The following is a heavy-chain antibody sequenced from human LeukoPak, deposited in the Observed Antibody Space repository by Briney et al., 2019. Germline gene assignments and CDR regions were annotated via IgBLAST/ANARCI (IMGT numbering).Heavy chain of an antibody. V-gene: IGHV3-21*01. D-gene: IGHD2-2*01. J-gene: IGHJ3*01. CDR2: ISSSSSYI. CDR1: GFTFSSYS. Sequence: PGGSLRLSCAASGFTFSSYSMNWVRQAPGKGLEWVSSISSSSSYIYYADSVKGRFTISRDNAKNSLYLQTNSLRAEDTAVYYCARGCSSTSCKPLWGQGTMVTVSS. CDR3: ARGCSSTSCKPL.